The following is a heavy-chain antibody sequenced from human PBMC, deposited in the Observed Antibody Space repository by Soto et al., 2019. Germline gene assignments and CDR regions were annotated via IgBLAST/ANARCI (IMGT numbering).Heavy chain of an antibody. J-gene: IGHJ6*02. Sequence: GESLKISCKGSGYSFTSYWIGWVRQMPGKGLEWMGIIYPGDSDTRYSPSFQGQVTISADKSISTAYLQWSSLKASDTAMYYCAREGPVVVVAATKGIYYYYGMDVWGQGTTVTSP. V-gene: IGHV5-51*01. CDR3: AREGPVVVVAATKGIYYYYGMDV. CDR1: GYSFTSYW. D-gene: IGHD2-15*01. CDR2: IYPGDSDT.